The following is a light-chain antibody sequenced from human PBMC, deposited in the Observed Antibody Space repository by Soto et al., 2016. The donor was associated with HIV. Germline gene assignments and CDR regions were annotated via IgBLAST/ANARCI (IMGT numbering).Light chain of an antibody. Sequence: SYVLTQPPSVSVAPGKTARITCGGNNIESKSVHWYQQKPGQAPVLVVHDDSDRPSGIPERFSGSNSGNTATLTISGTQVMDEADYYCQAWDSSTYVFGTGTKVTVL. CDR3: QAWDSSTYV. CDR2: DDS. CDR1: NIESKS. J-gene: IGLJ1*01. V-gene: IGLV3-21*01.